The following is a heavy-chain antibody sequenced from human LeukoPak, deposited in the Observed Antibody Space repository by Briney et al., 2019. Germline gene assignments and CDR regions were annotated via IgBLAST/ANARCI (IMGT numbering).Heavy chain of an antibody. CDR1: GFNFHAYA. J-gene: IGHJ4*02. Sequence: GGSLRLSCAASGFNFHAYAMSWVRQVPGKGLEWVAGIRDSGGSTDYADSVKGRFTISRDNSKNTLHLQMDSLRAEDTAVYYCAKEIRPPYIAMGGWDYWGQGTLVTVSS. CDR3: AKEIRPPYIAMGGWDY. CDR2: IRDSGGST. V-gene: IGHV3-23*01. D-gene: IGHD3-10*01.